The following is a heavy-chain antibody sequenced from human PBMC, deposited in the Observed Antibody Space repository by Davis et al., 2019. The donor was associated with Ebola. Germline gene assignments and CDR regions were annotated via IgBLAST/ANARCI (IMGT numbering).Heavy chain of an antibody. CDR1: GGTFSSYA. Sequence: SVKVSCKASGGTFSSYAISWVRQAPGQGLEWMGGIIPIFGTANYAQKFQGRVTITADESTSTAYMELSSLRSEDTAVYYCARGVYWWDNNPNYYYYGMDVWGQGTTVTVSS. CDR3: ARGVYWWDNNPNYYYYGMDV. CDR2: IIPIFGTA. V-gene: IGHV1-69*13. J-gene: IGHJ6*02. D-gene: IGHD2-8*02.